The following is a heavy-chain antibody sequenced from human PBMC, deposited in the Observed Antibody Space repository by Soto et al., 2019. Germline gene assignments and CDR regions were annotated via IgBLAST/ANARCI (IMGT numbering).Heavy chain of an antibody. CDR1: GGSFSGYY. J-gene: IGHJ3*02. Sequence: QVQLQQWGAGLLKPSETLSLTCAVYGGSFSGYYWSWIRQPPGKGLEWIGEINRSGSTNYNPSLKSRVTISVDTSKNQFSLKLSSVTAADTAVYYCARVGSSTSTDAFDIWGQGTMVTVSS. CDR3: ARVGSSTSTDAFDI. CDR2: INRSGST. D-gene: IGHD2-2*01. V-gene: IGHV4-34*01.